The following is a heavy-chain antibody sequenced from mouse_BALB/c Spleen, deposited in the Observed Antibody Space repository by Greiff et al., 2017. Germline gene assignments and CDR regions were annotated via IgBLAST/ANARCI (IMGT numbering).Heavy chain of an antibody. CDR2: IYPGDGDT. D-gene: IGHD1-1*01. CDR1: GYTFTSYW. CDR3: ARNYYYGSSYYAMDY. Sequence: VQLQQSGAELARPGASVKLSCKASGYTFTSYWMQWVKQRPGQGLEWIGAIYPGDGDTRYTQKFKGKATLTADKSSSTAYMQLSSLASEDSAVYYCARNYYYGSSYYAMDYWGQGTSVTVSS. J-gene: IGHJ4*01. V-gene: IGHV1-87*01.